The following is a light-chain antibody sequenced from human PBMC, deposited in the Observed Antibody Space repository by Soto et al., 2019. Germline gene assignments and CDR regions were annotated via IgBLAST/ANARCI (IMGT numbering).Light chain of an antibody. CDR1: QSVSNSF. Sequence: EVVLAQSPGTLCLSPGERASLSCRASQSVSNSFLAWYQQKAGQSPRLLIYAASARATGIPDRFSGSGSGTDFTLTISRLEPEDFAVYYCHQYGSSPGTFGQGTKVDIK. CDR2: AAS. V-gene: IGKV3-20*01. CDR3: HQYGSSPGT. J-gene: IGKJ1*01.